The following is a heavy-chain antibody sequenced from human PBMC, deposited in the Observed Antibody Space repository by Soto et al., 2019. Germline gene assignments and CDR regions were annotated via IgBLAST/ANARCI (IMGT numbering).Heavy chain of an antibody. Sequence: EVQLLESGGGLVQPGGSLRLSCAASGFTFSSYAMSWVRQAPGKGLEWVSAISGSGGSTYYADSVKGRFTIPRGNSKNALYLQMNSLRAEDTAVYYCAKSTRGYCGYDLTFDYWGQGTLVTVSS. V-gene: IGHV3-23*01. CDR3: AKSTRGYCGYDLTFDY. CDR2: ISGSGGST. CDR1: GFTFSSYA. J-gene: IGHJ4*02. D-gene: IGHD5-12*01.